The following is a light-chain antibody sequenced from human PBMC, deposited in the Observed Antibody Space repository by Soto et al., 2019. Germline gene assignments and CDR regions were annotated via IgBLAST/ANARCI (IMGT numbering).Light chain of an antibody. CDR1: QSLLHSDGKTY. Sequence: DIVMTQSPLSLPVTPGQPASISCKSSQSLLHSDGKTYLYWFQQKPGQAPRLLMYGASSRGTGIPDRFSGGGSGTDFTLTISRLEPEDFAVYYCLQYDTSPLTFGGGTKVDI. J-gene: IGKJ4*01. CDR3: LQYDTSPLT. CDR2: GAS. V-gene: IGKV2-29*01.